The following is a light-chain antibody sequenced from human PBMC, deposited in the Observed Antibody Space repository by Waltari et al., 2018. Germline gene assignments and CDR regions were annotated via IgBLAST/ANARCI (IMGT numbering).Light chain of an antibody. CDR2: LGS. J-gene: IGKJ4*01. Sequence: DIVMTQSPLSLPVTPGEPASISCKSSRSLLHSSGYNYVDWYLQKPGQSPQLLISLGSNRASGVPDRFSGSGSGTDFTLKISRVEAEDVGVYYCMQALQSPLTFGGGTKVGSN. CDR1: RSLLHSSGYNY. CDR3: MQALQSPLT. V-gene: IGKV2-28*01.